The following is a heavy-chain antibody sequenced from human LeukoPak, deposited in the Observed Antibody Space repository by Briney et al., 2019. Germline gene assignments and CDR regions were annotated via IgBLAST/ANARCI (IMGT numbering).Heavy chain of an antibody. CDR3: ATNLKRRGDNAFDI. Sequence: QPGGSLRLSCAASGFTVSSNYMSWVRQAPGKGLEWVSVIYSGGSTYYADSVKGRFTISRDNSKNTLYLQMNSLRAEDTAVYYCATNLKRRGDNAFDIWGQGTMVTVSS. D-gene: IGHD3-10*01. V-gene: IGHV3-53*01. J-gene: IGHJ3*02. CDR2: IYSGGST. CDR1: GFTVSSNY.